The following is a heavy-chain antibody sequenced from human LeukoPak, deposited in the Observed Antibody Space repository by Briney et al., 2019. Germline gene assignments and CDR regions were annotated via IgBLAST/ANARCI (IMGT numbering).Heavy chain of an antibody. V-gene: IGHV1-2*02. CDR3: ARVSTSGYRDWLDP. D-gene: IGHD3-9*01. Sequence: ASVKVSCKASGYTFADYYIHWVRQAPGQGLEWMGWIYPKSGGTNSAQKFQGRVTMTRDTSISTAYMELSRLKFDDTAVHYCARVSTSGYRDWLDPWGQGTLVTVSS. CDR1: GYTFADYY. CDR2: IYPKSGGT. J-gene: IGHJ5*02.